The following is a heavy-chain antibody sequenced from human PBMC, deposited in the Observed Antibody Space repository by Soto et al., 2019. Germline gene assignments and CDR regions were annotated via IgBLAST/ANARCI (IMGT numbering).Heavy chain of an antibody. Sequence: EVQLLESGGGLVQPGGSLRLSCAASGFTFSTYAMSWVRQAPGRGLEWVSSISGSGARTYYADSVKGRFTISRDNSKNTLYLQMNSLRAEDTAVFYCAKGHQSGYTYGSDYWGQGTLVAVSS. J-gene: IGHJ4*02. CDR3: AKGHQSGYTYGSDY. V-gene: IGHV3-23*01. D-gene: IGHD5-18*01. CDR2: ISGSGART. CDR1: GFTFSTYA.